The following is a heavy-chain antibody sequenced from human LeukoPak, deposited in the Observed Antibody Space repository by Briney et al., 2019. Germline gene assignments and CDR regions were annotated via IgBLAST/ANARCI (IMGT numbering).Heavy chain of an antibody. CDR2: ISSSSDYT. Sequence: PGGSLRLSCAVSGFTFSDYLMYWVRQTPGKALEWVSAISSSSDYTSYADSVKGRFTISRDNTKNSLFLQMNSLRAEDTAVYYCATYNWEYEADYWGQGTLVTVSS. CDR1: GFTFSDYL. J-gene: IGHJ4*02. CDR3: ATYNWEYEADY. V-gene: IGHV3-21*01. D-gene: IGHD1-20*01.